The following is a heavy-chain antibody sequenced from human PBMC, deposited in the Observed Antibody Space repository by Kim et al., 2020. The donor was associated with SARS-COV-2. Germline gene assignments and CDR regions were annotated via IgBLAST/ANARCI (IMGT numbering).Heavy chain of an antibody. V-gene: IGHV4-59*08. CDR1: GGSISSYY. CDR2: IYYSGST. CDR3: ARQVVRGVTGNWFDP. D-gene: IGHD3-10*01. J-gene: IGHJ5*02. Sequence: SETLSLTCTASGGSISSYYWSWIRQPPGKGLEWIGYIYYSGSTNYNPSLKSRVTISADTSKNQFSLKLSSVTAADTAVYYCARQVVRGVTGNWFDPWGQGALVTVSS.